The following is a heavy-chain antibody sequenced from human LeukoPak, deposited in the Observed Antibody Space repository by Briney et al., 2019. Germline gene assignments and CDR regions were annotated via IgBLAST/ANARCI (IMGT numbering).Heavy chain of an antibody. J-gene: IGHJ5*02. Sequence: SSEALSLTCAVYGGSFSGYYWSWIRQPPGKGLEWIGEINHSGSTNYNPSPKSRVTISVDTSKNQFSLKLSSVTAADTAVYYCARGGFWSGYYSGIWFDPWGQGTLVTVSS. D-gene: IGHD3-3*01. CDR3: ARGGFWSGYYSGIWFDP. V-gene: IGHV4-34*01. CDR2: INHSGST. CDR1: GGSFSGYY.